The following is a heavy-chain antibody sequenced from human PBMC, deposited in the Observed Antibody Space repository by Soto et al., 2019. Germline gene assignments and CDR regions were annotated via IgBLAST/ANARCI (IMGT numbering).Heavy chain of an antibody. CDR2: IYYTGST. Sequence: PSETLSLTCTVSGGSISGSFWSWIRQSPEKGLEVIGYIYYTGSTNSNPSLNGRASISVDTSKNQISLKLSSVTAADTAVYYCARRYGTTFDYWGQGTLVTVSS. J-gene: IGHJ4*02. V-gene: IGHV4-59*01. CDR1: GGSISGSF. D-gene: IGHD1-7*01. CDR3: ARRYGTTFDY.